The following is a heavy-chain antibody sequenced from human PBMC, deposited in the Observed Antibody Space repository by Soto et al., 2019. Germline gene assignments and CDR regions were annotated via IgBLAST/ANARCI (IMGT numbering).Heavy chain of an antibody. D-gene: IGHD3-16*01. Sequence: ASVKVSCKASVGTFSSYAISWVRQAPGQGLEWMGGIIPIFGTANYAQKLQGRVTITAXXXXTXXXMXLSXLRXEDTAVYYCARGAPPHDGFYVKDYYYYGMDVWG. CDR2: IIPIFGTA. CDR1: VGTFSSYA. CDR3: ARGAPPHDGFYVKDYYYYGMDV. V-gene: IGHV1-69*06. J-gene: IGHJ6*02.